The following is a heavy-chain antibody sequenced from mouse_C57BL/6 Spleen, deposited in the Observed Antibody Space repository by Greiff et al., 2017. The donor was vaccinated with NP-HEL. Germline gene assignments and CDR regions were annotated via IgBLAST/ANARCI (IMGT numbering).Heavy chain of an antibody. CDR3: TRGVNWDYFDY. Sequence: EVKLMESGEGLVKPGGSLKLSCAASGFTFSSYAMSWVRQTPEKRLEWVAYISSGGDYIYYADTVKGRFTISRDNARNTLYLQMSSLKSEDTAMYYCTRGVNWDYFDYWGQGTTLTVSS. V-gene: IGHV5-9-1*02. CDR1: GFTFSSYA. J-gene: IGHJ2*01. CDR2: ISSGGDYI. D-gene: IGHD4-1*02.